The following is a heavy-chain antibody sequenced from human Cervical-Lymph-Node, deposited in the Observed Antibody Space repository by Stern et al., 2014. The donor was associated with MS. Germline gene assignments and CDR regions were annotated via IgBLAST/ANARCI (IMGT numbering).Heavy chain of an antibody. CDR1: GFSLSNARMG. CDR2: IFSNDEK. CDR3: ARISYYYDSSGYVEEVFDY. J-gene: IGHJ4*02. V-gene: IGHV2-26*01. D-gene: IGHD3-22*01. Sequence: QVTLRESGPVLVKPTETLTLTCTVSGFSLSNARMGVSWIRQPPGKALEWLAHIFSNDEKSYSTSLKSRLTISKDTSKSQVVLTMTNMDPVDTATYYCARISYYYDSSGYVEEVFDYWGQGTLVTVSS.